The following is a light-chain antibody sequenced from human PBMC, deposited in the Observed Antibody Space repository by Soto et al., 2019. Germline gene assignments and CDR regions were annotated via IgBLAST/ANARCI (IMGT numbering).Light chain of an antibody. CDR2: STT. CDR3: VSYTSSTTYV. Sequence: QAVVTQEPSLTVSPGGTVTLTCASSTGAVTSGHFPNWIQQRPGQAPRTLIYSTTNKHSRTPARFSGSLLGGKAALTLSGVQPEDEAEYYCVSYTSSTTYVFGTGTKLTVL. CDR1: TGAVTSGHF. J-gene: IGLJ1*01. V-gene: IGLV7-43*01.